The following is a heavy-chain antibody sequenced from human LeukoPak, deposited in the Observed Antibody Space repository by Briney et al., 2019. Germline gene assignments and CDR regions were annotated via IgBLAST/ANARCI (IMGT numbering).Heavy chain of an antibody. CDR1: GFTFSDHY. CDR2: TRNKANSYTT. Sequence: GGSLRLSCAASGFTFSDHYMDWVRQAPGKGLEWVGRTRNKANSYTTEYAAPVKGRFTISSDESKNSPYMQMNTLQTEDTDGAYCAREKRYDSSGDYYGAFGYWGQGTLVTVSS. CDR3: AREKRYDSSGDYYGAFGY. V-gene: IGHV3-72*01. D-gene: IGHD3-22*01. J-gene: IGHJ4*02.